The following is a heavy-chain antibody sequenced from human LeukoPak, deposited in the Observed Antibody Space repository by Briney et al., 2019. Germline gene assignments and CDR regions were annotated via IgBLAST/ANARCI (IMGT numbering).Heavy chain of an antibody. D-gene: IGHD3-10*01. CDR1: GGSFSGYY. V-gene: IGHV4-34*01. Sequence: SETLSLTCAVYGGSFSGYYWSWIRQPPGKGLEWIGEINHSGSTNYNPSLKSRVTISVDTSKNQFSLKLSSVTAADTAVYYCARHHGGRRVYYYGSGSYQGGYDYWGQGTLVTVSS. CDR3: ARHHGGRRVYYYGSGSYQGGYDY. J-gene: IGHJ4*02. CDR2: INHSGST.